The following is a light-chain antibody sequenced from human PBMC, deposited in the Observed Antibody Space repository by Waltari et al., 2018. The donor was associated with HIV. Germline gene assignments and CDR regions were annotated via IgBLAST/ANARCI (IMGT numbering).Light chain of an antibody. Sequence: QSALTQPASVSGSPGQSITIPCTGPSNDVGDYDSVSWYLQHPGKAPKLMIYEVNKRPSGGSNRFSCFKSGTTAFLTISGLQAEDEADYYCTSYTRSSTVLFGGGTKLTVL. V-gene: IGLV2-14*01. CDR2: EVN. CDR3: TSYTRSSTVL. CDR1: SNDVGDYDS. J-gene: IGLJ2*01.